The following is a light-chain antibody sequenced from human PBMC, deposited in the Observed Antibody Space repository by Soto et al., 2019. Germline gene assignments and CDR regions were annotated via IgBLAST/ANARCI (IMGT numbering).Light chain of an antibody. J-gene: IGKJ4*01. CDR1: QSISYW. Sequence: DIQMTQSPSTLSASVGDRVTITCRASQSISYWLAWYQQKPGKAPTVLIYQASTLESGVPSRFSGSGSGTPFTLTISSLHPDDFATYYCQHYNSYPITFGGGTKVEMK. V-gene: IGKV1-5*03. CDR3: QHYNSYPIT. CDR2: QAS.